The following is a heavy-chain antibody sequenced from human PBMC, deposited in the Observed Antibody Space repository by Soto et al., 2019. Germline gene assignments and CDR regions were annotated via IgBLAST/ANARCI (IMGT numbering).Heavy chain of an antibody. V-gene: IGHV3-30*18. D-gene: IGHD5-12*01. CDR2: ISYDGSNK. Sequence: QVQLVESGGGVVQPGRSLRLSCAASGFTFRSYGMHWVRQAPGKGLEWVAVISYDGSNKYYADSVKGRFTISRDNSKNTLYLQMNSLRAEDTAVYYCAKGPGATVDYWGQGTLVTVSS. J-gene: IGHJ4*02. CDR3: AKGPGATVDY. CDR1: GFTFRSYG.